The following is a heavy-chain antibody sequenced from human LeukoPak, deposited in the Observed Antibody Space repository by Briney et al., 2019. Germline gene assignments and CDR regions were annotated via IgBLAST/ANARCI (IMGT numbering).Heavy chain of an antibody. V-gene: IGHV1-46*01. CDR1: GYTFTSYY. Sequence: ASVKVSCKASGYTFTSYYMHWVRQAPGQGLEWMGIINPSGGSTSYAQKFQGRVTMTRDMSTSTVYMELSSLRSEDTAVYYCARDSYYDSSGYLAAPEYFQHWGQGTLVTVSS. D-gene: IGHD3-22*01. J-gene: IGHJ1*01. CDR2: INPSGGST. CDR3: ARDSYYDSSGYLAAPEYFQH.